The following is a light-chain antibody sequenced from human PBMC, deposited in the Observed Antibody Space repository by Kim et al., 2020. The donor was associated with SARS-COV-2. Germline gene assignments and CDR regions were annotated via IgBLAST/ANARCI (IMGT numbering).Light chain of an antibody. V-gene: IGKV1-33*01. CDR1: HDISNC. Sequence: ASVGDRVTMTCQASHDISNCLNWYQQRPGTAPKLLIYDASNLERGAPSRFSGSGSGTDFTFTISSLQPEDIATYYCQQYDNFPLSFGGGTKVDIK. J-gene: IGKJ4*01. CDR3: QQYDNFPLS. CDR2: DAS.